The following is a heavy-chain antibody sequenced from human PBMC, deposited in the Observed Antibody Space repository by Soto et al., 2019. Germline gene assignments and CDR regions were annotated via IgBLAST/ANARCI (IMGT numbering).Heavy chain of an antibody. D-gene: IGHD5-18*01. CDR1: CGTFSSYA. CDR2: IIPIFGTA. CDR3: AREQFSYGVYSYYYGMDV. J-gene: IGHJ6*01. Sequence: SVNVSGNPSCGTFSSYAISWVRQAPGQRLEWMVGIIPIFGTANYAQKFQGRVTITADESTSTAYMELSSLRSEDTAVYYCAREQFSYGVYSYYYGMDVWGQGTPVTVSS. V-gene: IGHV1-69*01.